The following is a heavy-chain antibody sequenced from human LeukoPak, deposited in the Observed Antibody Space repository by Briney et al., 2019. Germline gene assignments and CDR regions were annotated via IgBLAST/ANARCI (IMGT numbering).Heavy chain of an antibody. V-gene: IGHV4-59*12. CDR1: GGSISSYY. Sequence: SETLSLTCTVSGGSISSYYWSWIRQPPGKGLEWIGYIYYSGSTNYNPSLKSRVTISVDTSKNQFSLKLSSVTAADTAVYYCASLFGGYCSSTSCPIWGQGTMVTVSS. D-gene: IGHD2-2*01. CDR3: ASLFGGYCSSTSCPI. CDR2: IYYSGST. J-gene: IGHJ3*02.